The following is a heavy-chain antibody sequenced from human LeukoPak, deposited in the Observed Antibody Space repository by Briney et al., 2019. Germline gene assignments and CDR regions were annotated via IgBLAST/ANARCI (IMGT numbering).Heavy chain of an antibody. CDR1: GFTFSSYV. CDR2: ILYDGSNH. Sequence: GGSLRLSCSASGFTFSSYVMHWVRQTPAKGVEWVAVILYDGSNHCYAGSVKGRLPISRDNSKNTLYVQMNRLRAADMAVYYCAKDPVGATHWGEGTLVTVSS. CDR3: AKDPVGATH. J-gene: IGHJ4*02. D-gene: IGHD1-26*01. V-gene: IGHV3-30*18.